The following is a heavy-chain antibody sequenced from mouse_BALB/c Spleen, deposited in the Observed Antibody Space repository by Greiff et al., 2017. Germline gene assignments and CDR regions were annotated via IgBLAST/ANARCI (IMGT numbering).Heavy chain of an antibody. J-gene: IGHJ4*01. V-gene: IGHV5-6-5*01. CDR1: GFTFSSYA. CDR2: ISSGGST. D-gene: IGHD1-1*01. CDR3: ARGGTTVEDAMGY. Sequence: EVKLEESGGGLVKPGGSLKLSCAASGFTFSSYAMSWVRQTPEKRLEWVASISSGGSTYYPDSVKGRFTISRDNARNILYLQMSSLRSEDTAMYYCARGGTTVEDAMGYWGQGTSGTVSS.